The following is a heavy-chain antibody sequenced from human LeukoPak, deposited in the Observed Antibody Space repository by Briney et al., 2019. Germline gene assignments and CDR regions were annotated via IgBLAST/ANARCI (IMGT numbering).Heavy chain of an antibody. CDR3: AREGSAVATYNWFDP. Sequence: ASVKVSCKASGYTFTSYGISWVRQAPGQGLEWMGWISAYNGNTKYAQKFQGRVTMTTDTSTTTAYMELRSLRSDDTAVYYCAREGSAVATYNWFDPWGQGTLVTVSS. J-gene: IGHJ5*02. D-gene: IGHD5-12*01. CDR2: ISAYNGNT. V-gene: IGHV1-18*01. CDR1: GYTFTSYG.